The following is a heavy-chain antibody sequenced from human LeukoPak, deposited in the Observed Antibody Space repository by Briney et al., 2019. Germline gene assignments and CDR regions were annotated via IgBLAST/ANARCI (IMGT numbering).Heavy chain of an antibody. CDR1: GFALSSSW. D-gene: IGHD5-12*01. J-gene: IGHJ4*02. CDR2: MNPDGSTK. CDR3: ARDSGYSAFDY. Sequence: GGSLRLSCAASGFALSSSWMAWVRQAPGKGLEWVADMNPDGSTKNYVDSVRGRFTISRDNAKNSLYLQMNNLRADDTAVYYCARDSGYSAFDYWGQGTLVTVSS. V-gene: IGHV3-7*05.